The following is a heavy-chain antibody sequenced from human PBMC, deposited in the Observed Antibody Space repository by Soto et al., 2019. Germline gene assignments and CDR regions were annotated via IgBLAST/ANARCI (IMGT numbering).Heavy chain of an antibody. Sequence: SSETLSLTCAVYGGSFSGYYWSWIRQPPGRGLEWIGEINHSGSTNYNPSLKSRVTISVDTSKNQFSLKLSSVTAADTAVYYCARGHRGYCSGGSCYPFDYWGQGTLVTVS. CDR1: GGSFSGYY. CDR3: ARGHRGYCSGGSCYPFDY. D-gene: IGHD2-15*01. CDR2: INHSGST. J-gene: IGHJ4*02. V-gene: IGHV4-34*01.